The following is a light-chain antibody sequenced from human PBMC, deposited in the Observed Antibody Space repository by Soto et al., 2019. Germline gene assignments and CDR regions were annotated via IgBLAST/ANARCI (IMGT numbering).Light chain of an antibody. Sequence: QAVVTQEPSLTVSPGGTVTLTCGSSTGAVTSGHYPYWFQQKPGQAPRTLIYDTSNKHSWTPARFSGSLLGGKAALTLSGAQPEDEAGYYCLLSYSGARPLVFGGGTKLTVL. CDR2: DTS. V-gene: IGLV7-46*01. CDR1: TGAVTSGHY. CDR3: LLSYSGARPLV. J-gene: IGLJ2*01.